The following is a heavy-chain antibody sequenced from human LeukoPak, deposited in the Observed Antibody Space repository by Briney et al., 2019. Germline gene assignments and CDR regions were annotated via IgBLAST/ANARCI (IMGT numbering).Heavy chain of an antibody. CDR1: GGTFISYA. J-gene: IGHJ6*02. CDR2: IIPIFGTA. D-gene: IGHD3-22*01. CDR3: AREYSSGLPQDV. V-gene: IGHV1-69*13. Sequence: GASVKVSCKASGGTFISYAISWVRQAPGQGLEWMGGIIPIFGTANYAQKFQGRVTITADESTSTAYMELSSLRSEDTAVYYCAREYSSGLPQDVWGQGTTVTVSS.